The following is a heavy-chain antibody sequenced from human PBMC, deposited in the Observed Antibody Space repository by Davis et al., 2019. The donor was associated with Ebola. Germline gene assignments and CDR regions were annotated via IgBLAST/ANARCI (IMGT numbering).Heavy chain of an antibody. V-gene: IGHV3-23*01. CDR3: VKDSSNIWFDI. Sequence: GESLKISCADSVITFSSYAMTWVRQAPGKGLEWVSAISGSGGSTYYADSVKGRFTISRDNSKKTLYLQMNSLRVEDSAIYYCVKDSSNIWFDIWGQGTLVTVSS. CDR2: ISGSGGST. D-gene: IGHD2/OR15-2a*01. J-gene: IGHJ3*02. CDR1: VITFSSYA.